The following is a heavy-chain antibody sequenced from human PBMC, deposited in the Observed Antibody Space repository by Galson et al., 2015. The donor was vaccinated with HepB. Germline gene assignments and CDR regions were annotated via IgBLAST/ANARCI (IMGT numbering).Heavy chain of an antibody. V-gene: IGHV3-30-3*01. CDR1: GFTFSSYA. CDR2: ISYDGSNK. Sequence: SLRLSCAASGFTFSSYAVHWVRQAPGKGLEWVAVISYDGSNKYYADSVKGRFTISRDNSKNTLYLQMNSLRTEDTAVYYCASDREYQLLFGLLRYWGQGILVTVSS. J-gene: IGHJ4*02. D-gene: IGHD2-2*01. CDR3: ASDREYQLLFGLLRY.